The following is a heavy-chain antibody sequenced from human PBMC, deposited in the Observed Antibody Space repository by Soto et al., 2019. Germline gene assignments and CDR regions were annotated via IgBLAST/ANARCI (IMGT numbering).Heavy chain of an antibody. CDR2: ISSSSSYT. CDR3: ARGFVVVVAATPFDY. D-gene: IGHD2-15*01. J-gene: IGHJ4*02. Sequence: GGSLRLSCAASGFTFSDYYMSWIRQAPGKGLEWVSYISSSSSYTNYADSVKGRFTISRDNAKNSLYLQMNSLRAEDTAVYYCARGFVVVVAATPFDYWGQGTLVTVSS. V-gene: IGHV3-11*06. CDR1: GFTFSDYY.